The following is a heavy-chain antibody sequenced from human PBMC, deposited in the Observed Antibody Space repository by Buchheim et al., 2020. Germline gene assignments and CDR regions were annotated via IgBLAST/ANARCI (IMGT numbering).Heavy chain of an antibody. D-gene: IGHD3-3*01. CDR1: GFVFSTYS. J-gene: IGHJ6*02. Sequence: EVQLLESGGGLVQAGGSLRLSCAASGFVFSTYSMNWVRQAPGKGPEWVSILSANGGEAHYADSVKGRFNISRDKSKNTLYLQLNSLRADDTAVYYCARSITIFGVIHYMPYYYYGMDVWGQGTT. V-gene: IGHV3-23*01. CDR2: LSANGGEA. CDR3: ARSITIFGVIHYMPYYYYGMDV.